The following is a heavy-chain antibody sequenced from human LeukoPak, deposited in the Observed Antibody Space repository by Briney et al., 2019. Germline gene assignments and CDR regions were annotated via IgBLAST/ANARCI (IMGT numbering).Heavy chain of an antibody. V-gene: IGHV4-39*07. D-gene: IGHD3-10*01. CDR2: INHSGST. CDR3: ARRGGPYYFDY. J-gene: IGHJ4*02. CDR1: GGSISSSSYY. Sequence: SETLSLTCTVSGGSISSSSYYWGWIRQPPGKGLEWIGEINHSGSTNYNPSLKSRVTISVDTSKNQFSLKLSSVTAADTAVYYCARRGGPYYFDYWGQGTLVTVSS.